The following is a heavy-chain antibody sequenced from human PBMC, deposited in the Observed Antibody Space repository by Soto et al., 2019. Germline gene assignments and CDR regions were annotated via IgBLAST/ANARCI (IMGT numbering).Heavy chain of an antibody. CDR3: ARTIPPRHPFDI. Sequence: QVQLVESGGGVVQPGRSLRLSCAASTFTLRNYVMYWFRQAPGKGLEWVARISNDGSNADHAQSVKGRFTVSRDNSKNTLYLQMDSLRGEDTAVYYCARTIPPRHPFDIWGQGTKVTVSS. V-gene: IGHV3-30-3*01. CDR2: ISNDGSNA. CDR1: TFTLRNYV. J-gene: IGHJ3*02. D-gene: IGHD2-2*01.